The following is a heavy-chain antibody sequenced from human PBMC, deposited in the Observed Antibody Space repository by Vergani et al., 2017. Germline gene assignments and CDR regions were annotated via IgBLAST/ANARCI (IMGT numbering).Heavy chain of an antibody. D-gene: IGHD4-11*01. CDR2: ISSSSSTI. Sequence: EVQLVESGGGLVQPGGSLRLSCAASGFTFSSYSMNWVRQAPGKGLEWVSYISSSSSTIYYADSVKGRFTISRDNAKNSLYLKMNSLRAEDTAVYYCARDYSNTKGQSPYYYYYYMDVWGKGTTVTVSS. CDR1: GFTFSSYS. J-gene: IGHJ6*03. CDR3: ARDYSNTKGQSPYYYYYYMDV. V-gene: IGHV3-48*01.